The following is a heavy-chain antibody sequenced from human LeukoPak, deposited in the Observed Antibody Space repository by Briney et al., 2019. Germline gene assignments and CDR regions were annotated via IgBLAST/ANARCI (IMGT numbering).Heavy chain of an antibody. CDR2: IASDGSGT. CDR3: AASRYYYYGMDV. CDR1: GFTFSSYW. J-gene: IGHJ6*02. Sequence: GGSLRLSCAASGFTFSSYWMNWVRQAPGKGLVWVSRIASDGSGTTYADSVKGRFTISRDNAENTLYLQMNSLRAEDTAVYYCAASRYYYYGMDVWGQGTTVTVSS. V-gene: IGHV3-74*01.